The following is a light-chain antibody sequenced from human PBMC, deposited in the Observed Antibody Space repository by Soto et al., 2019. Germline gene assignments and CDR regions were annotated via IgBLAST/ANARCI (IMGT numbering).Light chain of an antibody. V-gene: IGKV3-15*01. Sequence: IVMTPSPATLSVSPGDGATLSCRASQGIGDTLAWYQQKPGQTPRLLIYDTSIRATGVPARFSGSRSGAEFTLTISSLQSEDFAVYYCQHYVNWPLTFGGGTKVDIK. CDR1: QGIGDT. J-gene: IGKJ4*01. CDR2: DTS. CDR3: QHYVNWPLT.